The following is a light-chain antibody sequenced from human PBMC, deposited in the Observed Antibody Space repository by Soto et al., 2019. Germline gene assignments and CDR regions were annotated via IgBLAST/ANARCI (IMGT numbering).Light chain of an antibody. CDR3: CSFEGRTPLVV. V-gene: IGLV2-23*01. J-gene: IGLJ2*01. CDR1: SSDVGSYNF. Sequence: QSALTQPASVSGSPGQSITISCTGTSSDVGSYNFVSWFQQHPGKVPKLIIYEGTERPSGVSNRFSASKSGNTASLTISGLQADDEAEYYCCSFEGRTPLVVFGGGTKLTVL. CDR2: EGT.